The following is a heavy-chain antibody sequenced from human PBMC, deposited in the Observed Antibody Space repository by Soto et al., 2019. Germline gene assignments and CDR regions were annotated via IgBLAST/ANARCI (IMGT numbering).Heavy chain of an antibody. J-gene: IGHJ4*02. CDR2: IYYSGST. D-gene: IGHD3-16*01. Sequence: QVQLQESGPGLVKPSQTLSLTCTVSGGSISSGGYYWSWIRQHPGKGLEWIGYIYYSGSTYYNPSLKSRVTIPVDTSKNQFPLKLSSVTAADTAVYYWARNVARGGNFDYWGQGTLVTVSS. CDR3: ARNVARGGNFDY. CDR1: GGSISSGGYY. V-gene: IGHV4-31*03.